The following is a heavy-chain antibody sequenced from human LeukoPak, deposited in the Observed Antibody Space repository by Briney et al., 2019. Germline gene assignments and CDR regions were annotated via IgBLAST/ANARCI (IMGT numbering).Heavy chain of an antibody. V-gene: IGHV1-2*02. J-gene: IGHJ6*03. CDR3: ARGGEVRTLYYYYSMDV. CDR2: INPNSGAT. Sequence: ASVKVSCKASGYTFTGYYMHWVRQAPGQGLEWMGWINPNSGATNYAQKFQGRVTMTRDTSITTAYMELSRLRYGDTAVYYCARGGEVRTLYYYYSMDVWGKGTTVTISS. CDR1: GYTFTGYY. D-gene: IGHD1-7*01.